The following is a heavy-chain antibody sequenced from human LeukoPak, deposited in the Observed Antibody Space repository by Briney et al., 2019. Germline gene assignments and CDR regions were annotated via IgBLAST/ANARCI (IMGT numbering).Heavy chain of an antibody. CDR1: GGSIRSSSYY. D-gene: IGHD6-19*01. CDR2: IYYSGST. Sequence: SETLSLTCTVSGGSIRSSSYYWGWIRQPPGKGLEWIGSIYYSGSTYYNPSLKSRVTISVDTSKNQFSLKLSSVTAADTAVYYCASQSSGWFPYYFDYWGQGTLVTVSS. V-gene: IGHV4-39*01. CDR3: ASQSSGWFPYYFDY. J-gene: IGHJ4*02.